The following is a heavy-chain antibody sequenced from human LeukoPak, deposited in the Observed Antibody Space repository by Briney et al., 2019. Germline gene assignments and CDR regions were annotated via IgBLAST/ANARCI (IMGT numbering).Heavy chain of an antibody. CDR3: ARHTPPLLWFGELFPPDV. V-gene: IGHV4-34*01. CDR1: GGSFSGYY. Sequence: SETLSLTCAVYGGSFSGYYWSWIRQPPGKRLEWIGEINHSGSTNYNPSLKSRVTISVDTSKNQFSLKLSSVTAADTAVYYCARHTPPLLWFGELFPPDVWGKGTTVTISS. D-gene: IGHD3-10*01. J-gene: IGHJ6*04. CDR2: INHSGST.